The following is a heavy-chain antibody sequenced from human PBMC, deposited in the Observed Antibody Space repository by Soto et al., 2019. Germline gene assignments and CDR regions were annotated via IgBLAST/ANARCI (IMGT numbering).Heavy chain of an antibody. Sequence: GGSLRLSCAASGFTFSSYGMHWVRQAPGKGLEWVAVIWYDGSNKYYADSVKGRFTISRDNSKNTLYLQMNSLRAEDTAVYYCARDYSGENWFDPWGQGTLVTVSS. J-gene: IGHJ5*02. CDR1: GFTFSSYG. V-gene: IGHV3-33*01. CDR2: IWYDGSNK. D-gene: IGHD2-21*01. CDR3: ARDYSGENWFDP.